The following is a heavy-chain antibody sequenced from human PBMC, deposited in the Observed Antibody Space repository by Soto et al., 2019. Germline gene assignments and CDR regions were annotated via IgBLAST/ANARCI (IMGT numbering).Heavy chain of an antibody. D-gene: IGHD6-13*01. CDR3: ARVDSSSWFHFDY. CDR2: IHYSGST. V-gene: IGHV4-59*01. Sequence: PSETLSLTCTVSGGSISSYYWSWIRQPPGKGLEWIGYIHYSGSTNYNPSLKSRVTISVDTSKNQFSLKLSSVTAADTAVYYCARVDSSSWFHFDYWGQGTLVTVSS. J-gene: IGHJ4*02. CDR1: GGSISSYY.